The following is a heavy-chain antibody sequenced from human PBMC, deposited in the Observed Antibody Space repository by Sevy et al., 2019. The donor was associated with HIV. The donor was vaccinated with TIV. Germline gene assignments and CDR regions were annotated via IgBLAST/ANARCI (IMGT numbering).Heavy chain of an antibody. J-gene: IGHJ6*02. V-gene: IGHV1-69*13. CDR3: ARVSSLAVAVTGDWYYGMDV. CDR1: GGTFSSYS. Sequence: ASVKVSCKASGGTFSSYSISWVRQAPGQGLEWMGGIIPIFGSVNNAQKFQDRVTITADESTSTAYMELSSLRSEDTAVYYCARVSSLAVAVTGDWYYGMDVWGQGTTVTVSS. D-gene: IGHD6-19*01. CDR2: IIPIFGSV.